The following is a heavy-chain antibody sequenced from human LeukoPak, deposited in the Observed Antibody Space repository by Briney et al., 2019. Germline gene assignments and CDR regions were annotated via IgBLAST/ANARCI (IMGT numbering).Heavy chain of an antibody. CDR3: AKDPDKWELLGYFDY. V-gene: IGHV1-18*01. CDR2: ISAYNGNT. J-gene: IGHJ4*02. CDR1: GYTFTSYG. Sequence: ASVKVSCKASGYTFTSYGISWVRQAPGQGLEWMGWISAYNGNTNYAQKLQGRVTMTTDTSTSTAYMELRSLRSDDTAVYYCAKDPDKWELLGYFDYWGQGTLVTVSS. D-gene: IGHD1-26*01.